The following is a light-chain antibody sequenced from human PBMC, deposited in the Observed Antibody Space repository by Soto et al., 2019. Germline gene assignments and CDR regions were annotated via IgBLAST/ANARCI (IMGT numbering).Light chain of an antibody. CDR2: AAS. CDR3: QQSYSTPRT. CDR1: QSISSY. V-gene: IGKV1-39*01. J-gene: IGKJ1*01. Sequence: DIQMTQSPSSLCASVGDRVIITCRASQSISSYLNWYQQKPGKAPKLLIYAASSLQSGVPSRFSGSGSGTDFTLTISSLQPEDFATYYCQQSYSTPRTFGQGTKVEIK.